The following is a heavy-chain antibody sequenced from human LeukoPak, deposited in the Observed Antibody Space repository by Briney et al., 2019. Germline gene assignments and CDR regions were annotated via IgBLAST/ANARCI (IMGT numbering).Heavy chain of an antibody. D-gene: IGHD2-2*01. V-gene: IGHV3-7*01. CDR2: INQGGSDS. CDR1: GFTFGTYW. CDR3: ARARESCTSTSCYLGGCGC. Sequence: GGSLRLSCAASGFTFGTYWMIWVRQPPGGGLEWVANINQGGSDSRYVDSVKGRFSISRDDSENTLYLQMNSLRAEDTAVYYCARARESCTSTSCYLGGCGCWGQGTLVTVSS. J-gene: IGHJ4*02.